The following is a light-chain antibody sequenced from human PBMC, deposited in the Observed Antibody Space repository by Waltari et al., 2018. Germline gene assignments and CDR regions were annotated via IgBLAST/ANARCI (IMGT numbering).Light chain of an antibody. V-gene: IGKV3-11*01. CDR1: QSVTTL. CDR2: DAS. J-gene: IGKJ3*01. Sequence: EIVLTQSPATVSLSRGERATLSHRASQSVTTLLAWYQQRPGQAPRLLIYDASNRATGIPARFSGSGFGTGFTLTISNLDPEDSAIYYCQQRSSWGFTFGPGTKVEIK. CDR3: QQRSSWGFT.